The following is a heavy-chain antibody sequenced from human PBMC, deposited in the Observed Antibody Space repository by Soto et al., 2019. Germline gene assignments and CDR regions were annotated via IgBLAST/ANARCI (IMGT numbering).Heavy chain of an antibody. D-gene: IGHD5-18*01. CDR1: GFILSDNY. CDR3: ARSSGWIQGFMYNYGLDV. V-gene: IGHV3-11*06. J-gene: IGHJ6*02. Sequence: QVQLVESGGGLVKPGESLRLSCIGSGFILSDNYMTWIRQAPGKGLEWVSYISGSGAYTNYADSVKGRFTISRDNARNSLLLQINSLRVEDTAVYYCARSSGWIQGFMYNYGLDVWGQGTTVIVSS. CDR2: ISGSGAYT.